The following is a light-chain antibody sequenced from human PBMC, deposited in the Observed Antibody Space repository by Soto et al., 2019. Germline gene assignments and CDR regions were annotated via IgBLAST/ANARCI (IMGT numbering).Light chain of an antibody. Sequence: QSVLTQPASVSGSPGQSITISCTGTSGDIGSYNRVSWYQQHPGKAPKLIIYEVTDRPSGVSNRFSGSKSGNTASLTISGLQAEDEAEYYCSSYTTTSTRWVFGGGTKVTVL. CDR3: SSYTTTSTRWV. V-gene: IGLV2-14*01. J-gene: IGLJ3*02. CDR1: SGDIGSYNR. CDR2: EVT.